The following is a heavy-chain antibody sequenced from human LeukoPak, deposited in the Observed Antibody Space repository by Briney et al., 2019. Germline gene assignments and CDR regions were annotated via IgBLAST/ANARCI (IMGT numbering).Heavy chain of an antibody. CDR1: GFTFSSYW. V-gene: IGHV3-7*03. Sequence: GGSLRLSCAASGFTFSSYWMSWVRQAPGKGLEWVANIKQDGSEKYYVDSVKGRFTISRDNAKNSLYLQMNSLRAEDTAVYYCAKEQLLRWTDAFDIWGQGTMVTVSS. J-gene: IGHJ3*02. D-gene: IGHD5-24*01. CDR2: IKQDGSEK. CDR3: AKEQLLRWTDAFDI.